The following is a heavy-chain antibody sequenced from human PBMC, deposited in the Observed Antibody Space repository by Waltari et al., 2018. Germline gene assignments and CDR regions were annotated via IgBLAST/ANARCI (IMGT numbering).Heavy chain of an antibody. CDR2: INPNSGGT. V-gene: IGHV1-2*06. CDR3: ARAWGPYSGYDGHAFDI. D-gene: IGHD5-12*01. CDR1: GYTFTGHF. J-gene: IGHJ3*02. Sequence: QVQLVQSGAEVKKPGASVKVSCQASGYTFTGHFMPWVRQAPGQGLEWMGRINPNSGGTNYAQKFQGRVTMTRDTSISTAYMELSRLRSDDTAVYYCARAWGPYSGYDGHAFDIWGQGTMVTVSS.